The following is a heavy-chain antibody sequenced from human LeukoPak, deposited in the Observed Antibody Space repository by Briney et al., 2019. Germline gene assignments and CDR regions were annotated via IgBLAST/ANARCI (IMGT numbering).Heavy chain of an antibody. D-gene: IGHD6-13*01. CDR2: IYSGGST. CDR1: GFTVSSNY. CDR3: ARGPGYSSSWYLPVFDY. Sequence: GRSLRLSCAASGFTVSSNYMSWVRQAPGKGLEWVSVIYSGGSTYYADSVKGRFTISRDNSKNTLYLQMNSLRAEDTAVYYCARGPGYSSSWYLPVFDYWGQGTLVTVSS. J-gene: IGHJ4*02. V-gene: IGHV3-53*01.